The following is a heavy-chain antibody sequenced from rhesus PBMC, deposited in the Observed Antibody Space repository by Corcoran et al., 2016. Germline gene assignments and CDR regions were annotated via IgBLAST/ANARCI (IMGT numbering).Heavy chain of an antibody. CDR2: IYVGSGST. CDR1: GYSISSGYG. V-gene: IGHV4-127*01. CDR3: ARVPYYYSGTFDY. J-gene: IGHJ4*01. D-gene: IGHD3-16*01. Sequence: QVQLQESGPGLVKPSETLSLTCAVSGYSISSGYGWGWIRQPPVKGLAWIGQIYVGSGSTYYNPSLKSRVTVSKDTSKNQFSLKLSSVTAADTAVYYCARVPYYYSGTFDYWGQGVLVTVSS.